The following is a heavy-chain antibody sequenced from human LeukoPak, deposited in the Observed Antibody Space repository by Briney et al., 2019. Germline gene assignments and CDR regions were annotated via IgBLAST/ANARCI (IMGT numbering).Heavy chain of an antibody. CDR3: GRDSFWTRFDP. D-gene: IGHD3/OR15-3a*01. J-gene: IGHJ5*02. CDR2: IKQDGSNK. V-gene: IGHV3-7*05. Sequence: GGSLRLSSAASGFTFSNSWMTWVRQAPGKGLEWVGNIKQDGSNKYYVDSVKGRFTISRDNAKDSLYLQMDSLRAEDTAVYYCGRDSFWTRFDPWGQGTLVTVSS. CDR1: GFTFSNSW.